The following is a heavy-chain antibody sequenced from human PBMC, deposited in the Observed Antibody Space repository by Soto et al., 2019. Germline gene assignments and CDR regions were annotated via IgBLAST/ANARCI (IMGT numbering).Heavy chain of an antibody. CDR1: GGTLSNNA. D-gene: IGHD2-15*01. CDR2: IIPIFGTT. Sequence: SVKVSCKASGGTLSNNAITWVRQAPGQGLEWLGRIIPIFGTTDYAQKFQGRVTITADESTTTAYMELSSLRSDDTAVYYCAKDGGREGYFGNWFDPWGQGTLVTVPQ. CDR3: AKDGGREGYFGNWFDP. V-gene: IGHV1-69*13. J-gene: IGHJ5*02.